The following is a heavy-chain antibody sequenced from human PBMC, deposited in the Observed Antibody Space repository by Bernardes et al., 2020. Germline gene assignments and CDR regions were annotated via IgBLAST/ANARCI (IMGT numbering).Heavy chain of an antibody. D-gene: IGHD3-3*01. V-gene: IGHV4-59*01. Sequence: SETLSLTCTVSGGSISSYYWSWIRQPPGKGLEWIGYIYYSGSTNYNPSLKSRVTISVDTSKNQFSLKLSSVTAADTAVYYCARADRVWSGYYWSVSYFDYWGQGTLVTVSS. CDR1: GGSISSYY. CDR3: ARADRVWSGYYWSVSYFDY. CDR2: IYYSGST. J-gene: IGHJ4*02.